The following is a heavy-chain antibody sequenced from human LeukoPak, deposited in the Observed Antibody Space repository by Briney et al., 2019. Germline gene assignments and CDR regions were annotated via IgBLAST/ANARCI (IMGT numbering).Heavy chain of an antibody. V-gene: IGHV4-31*03. J-gene: IGHJ4*02. D-gene: IGHD5-18*01. CDR1: GGSISSGGYY. CDR2: IYYSGST. CDR3: ARKKVGYSYGSMYYFDY. Sequence: SETLSLTCTVSGGSISSGGYYWSWIRQHPGKGLEWIGYIYYSGSTYYNPSLKSRVTISIDTSKNQFSLKLSSVTAADTAVYHCARKKVGYSYGSMYYFDYWGQGTLVTVSS.